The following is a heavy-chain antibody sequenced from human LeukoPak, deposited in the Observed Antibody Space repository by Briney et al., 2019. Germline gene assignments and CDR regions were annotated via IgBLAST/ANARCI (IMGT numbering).Heavy chain of an antibody. D-gene: IGHD2-15*01. CDR1: GGSFSGYY. CDR2: INHSGST. Sequence: SETLSLTCAVYGGSFSGYYWSWIRQPPGKGLEWIGEINHSGSTNYNPSLKSRVTISVDTSKNQFSLKLSSVTAADTAVYYCARGPIVVVAARSDYFDYWGQGTLVTVSS. CDR3: ARGPIVVVAARSDYFDY. V-gene: IGHV4-34*01. J-gene: IGHJ4*02.